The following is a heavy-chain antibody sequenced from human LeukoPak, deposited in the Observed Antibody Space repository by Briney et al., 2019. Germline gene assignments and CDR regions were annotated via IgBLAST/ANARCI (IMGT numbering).Heavy chain of an antibody. J-gene: IGHJ3*02. D-gene: IGHD3-16*01. CDR1: GFAFNNYW. CDR3: SGGGGDHAFDI. Sequence: PGGSLRLSCAASGFAFNNYWMHWVRQAPGKGLVWVSRINSDGSDSIYGDSVKGRFTFSRDNAKNTLFLQLSRLRADDTAVYYCSGGGGDHAFDIWGQGTMVTVSS. CDR2: INSDGSDS. V-gene: IGHV3-74*01.